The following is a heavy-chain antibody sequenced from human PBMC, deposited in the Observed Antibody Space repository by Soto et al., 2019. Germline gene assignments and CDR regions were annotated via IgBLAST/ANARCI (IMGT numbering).Heavy chain of an antibody. CDR3: TTASTSLSSSDESLYYYYMDV. CDR1: GFTFSNAW. D-gene: IGHD6-6*01. V-gene: IGHV3-15*01. Sequence: GGSLRLSCAASGFTFSNAWMSWVRQAPGKGLEWVGRIKSKTDGGTTDYAAPVKGRFTISRDDSKNTLYLQMNSLKTEDTAVYYCTTASTSLSSSDESLYYYYMDVWGKGTTVTVSS. J-gene: IGHJ6*03. CDR2: IKSKTDGGTT.